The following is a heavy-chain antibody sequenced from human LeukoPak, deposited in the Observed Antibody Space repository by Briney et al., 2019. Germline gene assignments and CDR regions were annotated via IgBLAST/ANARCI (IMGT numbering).Heavy chain of an antibody. CDR1: GGSITTYY. J-gene: IGHJ4*02. CDR2: IYYSAGT. D-gene: IGHD3-10*01. V-gene: IGHV4-59*08. CDR3: ARRKIRGALDY. Sequence: SETLSLTCTVSGGSITTYYWSWIRQSPGKGLEWIGHIYYSAGTHYNPSLKSRATISLDTSRNQFSLRLSSVIAADTAVYYCARRKIRGALDYWGQGALVTVSS.